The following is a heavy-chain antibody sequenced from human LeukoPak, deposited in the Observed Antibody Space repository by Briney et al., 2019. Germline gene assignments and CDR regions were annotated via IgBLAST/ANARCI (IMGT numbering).Heavy chain of an antibody. CDR2: IYYSGST. Sequence: TSETLSLTCTVSGGSISSSSYYWGWIRQPPGKGLEWIGSIYYSGSTYYNPSLKSRVTISVDTSKNQFSLKLSSVTAADTAVYYCARLAPSSGYRFDYWGQGTLVTVSS. D-gene: IGHD3-22*01. J-gene: IGHJ4*02. CDR3: ARLAPSSGYRFDY. CDR1: GGSISSSSYY. V-gene: IGHV4-39*01.